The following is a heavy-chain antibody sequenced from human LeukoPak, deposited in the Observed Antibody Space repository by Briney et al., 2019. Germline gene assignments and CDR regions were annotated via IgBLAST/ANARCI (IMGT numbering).Heavy chain of an antibody. CDR2: ISAYNGNT. CDR3: ASIRNMDV. Sequence: ASVKVSCKASGYTFTSYGISWVRQAPGQGLEWMGWISAYNGNTNYAQKFQGRVTITTDESTSTAYMELSRLRSDDTAVYYCASIRNMDVWGKGTTVTVSS. V-gene: IGHV1-18*01. D-gene: IGHD2-2*02. J-gene: IGHJ6*03. CDR1: GYTFTSYG.